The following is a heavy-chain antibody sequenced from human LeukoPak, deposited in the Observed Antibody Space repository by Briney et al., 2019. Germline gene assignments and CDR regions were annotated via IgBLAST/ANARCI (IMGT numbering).Heavy chain of an antibody. J-gene: IGHJ5*02. CDR1: GFTFNDYY. Sequence: GGSLRLSCAASGFTFNDYYMSWIRQAPGKGLEWLSYINIGGTNTHYADSVKGRFTISRDNAKKSLYLEMNNLRAEDTAVYYGATEGAGFDTWAQGALVPVSS. V-gene: IGHV3-11*01. CDR2: INIGGTNT. CDR3: ATEGAGFDT.